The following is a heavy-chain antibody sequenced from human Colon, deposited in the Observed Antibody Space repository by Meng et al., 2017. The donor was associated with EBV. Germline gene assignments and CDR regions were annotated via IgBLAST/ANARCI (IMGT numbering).Heavy chain of an antibody. CDR3: ARGKQDAWELLAY. Sequence: QVPLQESGPGLVKPSGTLPLTCGVSGVSISSNIRWTWVRQPPGKGLEWIGDIDDSGSTNYNPSLNSRISISLDKSKNHFSLKVNSVTAADTAVYYCARGKQDAWELLAYWGQGALVTVSS. J-gene: IGHJ4*02. CDR2: IDDSGST. D-gene: IGHD1-26*01. CDR1: GVSISSNIR. V-gene: IGHV4-4*02.